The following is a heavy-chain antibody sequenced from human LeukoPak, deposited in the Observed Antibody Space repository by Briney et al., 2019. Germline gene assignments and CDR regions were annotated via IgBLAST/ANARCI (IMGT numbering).Heavy chain of an antibody. CDR3: ARDLCHGGSCFHFDS. CDR2: INPDSGAT. J-gene: IGHJ4*02. Sequence: GASVKVSCTASGYTFTDYYVHWVRQAPGQGLEWLGWINPDSGATNFAQRFQGRVTMTRDTSVSTVHMELNRLRSDDTAVYYCARDLCHGGSCFHFDSWGQGTLVTVAS. D-gene: IGHD2-15*01. V-gene: IGHV1-2*02. CDR1: GYTFTDYY.